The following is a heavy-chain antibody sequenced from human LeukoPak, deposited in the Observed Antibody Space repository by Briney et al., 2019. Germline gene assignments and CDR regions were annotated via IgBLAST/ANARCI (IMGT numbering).Heavy chain of an antibody. V-gene: IGHV3-74*01. D-gene: IGHD1-26*01. CDR2: VNIDGSST. CDR3: ARISPIVGATNAFDI. CDR1: GFSLSNYW. Sequence: GGSLRLSCAASGFSLSNYWMHWVRQAPGKGLVWVSRVNIDGSSTTYADSVKGQFTISRDNSKTTLYLQMNSLRAEDTAVYYCARISPIVGATNAFDIWGQGTMVTVSS. J-gene: IGHJ3*02.